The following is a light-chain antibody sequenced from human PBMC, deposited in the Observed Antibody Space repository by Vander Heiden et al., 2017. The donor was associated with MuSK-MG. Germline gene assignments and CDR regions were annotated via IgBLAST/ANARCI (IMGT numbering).Light chain of an antibody. Sequence: DIQMTQSPSTLSASVGDRVTITCRASQSINSWLAWYQLKPGKAPKLLIYDASTLESGVPSRFSGSGSGTEFTLTISSLQPDDFATYYCQQDNCYLNTFGQGTKLEIK. CDR2: DAS. CDR3: QQDNCYLNT. J-gene: IGKJ2*01. V-gene: IGKV1-5*01. CDR1: QSINSW.